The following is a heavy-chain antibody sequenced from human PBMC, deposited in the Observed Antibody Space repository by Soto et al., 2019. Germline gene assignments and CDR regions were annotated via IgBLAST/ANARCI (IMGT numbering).Heavy chain of an antibody. CDR2: INPNSGDT. CDR1: GYIFTGYY. CDR3: ATSRISIAVTEAEYYFDY. Sequence: GASVKVSCKASGYIFTGYYMHWVRQAPGQGLEWMGWINPNSGDTNYTQKFQGWVTMTRDTSISTAYMELNRLRSDDTAVYSCATSRISIAVTEAEYYFDYWGQGTPVTVSS. J-gene: IGHJ4*02. D-gene: IGHD6-19*01. V-gene: IGHV1-2*04.